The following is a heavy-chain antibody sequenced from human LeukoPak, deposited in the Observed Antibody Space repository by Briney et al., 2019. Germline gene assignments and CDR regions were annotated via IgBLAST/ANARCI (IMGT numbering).Heavy chain of an antibody. J-gene: IGHJ4*02. V-gene: IGHV3-23*01. CDR3: AKVRAAFDTLTATLEC. CDR1: GFDFNTYT. CDR2: INHRGDST. D-gene: IGHD3-9*01. Sequence: GGSLRLSCAASGFDFNTYTLAWARQAPGKGLEWVSSINHRGDSTYFADSVKGRFTISRDNDKKMVYLQMSSLRVGDTALYYCAKVRAAFDTLTATLECWGQGTLVTVSS.